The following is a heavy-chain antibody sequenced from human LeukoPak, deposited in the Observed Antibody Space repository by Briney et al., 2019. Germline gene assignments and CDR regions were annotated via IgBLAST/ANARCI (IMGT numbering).Heavy chain of an antibody. D-gene: IGHD3-9*01. Sequence: ASVKVSCKASGYTFTSYAMNWVRQAPGQGLEWMGCINTNTGNPTYAQGFTGRFVFSLDTSVSTAYLQISSLKAEDTAVYYCAREPTEVLRYFDWLFTNDAFDIWGQGTMVTVSS. CDR1: GYTFTSYA. CDR3: AREPTEVLRYFDWLFTNDAFDI. J-gene: IGHJ3*02. CDR2: INTNTGNP. V-gene: IGHV7-4-1*02.